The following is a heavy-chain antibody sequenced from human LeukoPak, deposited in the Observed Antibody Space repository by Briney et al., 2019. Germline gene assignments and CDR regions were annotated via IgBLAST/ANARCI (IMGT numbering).Heavy chain of an antibody. CDR2: IYSGGST. CDR3: AKHLGSPGYSSGWYGQDV. CDR1: GFTVSSNY. Sequence: GGSLRLSCAASGFTVSSNYMSWVRQAPGKGLEWVSVIYSGGSTYYADSVKGRFTISRDNSKNTLYLQMNSLRAEDAAVYYCAKHLGSPGYSSGWYGQDVWGKGTTVTVSS. D-gene: IGHD6-19*01. J-gene: IGHJ6*04. V-gene: IGHV3-53*01.